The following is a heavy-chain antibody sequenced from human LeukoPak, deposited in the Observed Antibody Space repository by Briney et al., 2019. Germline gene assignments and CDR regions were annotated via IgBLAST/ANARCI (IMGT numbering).Heavy chain of an antibody. CDR3: AGPSRDGYKF. CDR1: GGSISSYY. D-gene: IGHD5-24*01. V-gene: IGHV4-59*06. CDR2: IYYSGST. Sequence: SETLSLTCTVSGGSISSYYWSWIRQPPGKGLEWIGYIYYSGSTYYNPSLKSRVTISVDTSKNQFSLKLSSVTAADTAVYYCAGPSRDGYKFWGQGTLVTVSS. J-gene: IGHJ4*02.